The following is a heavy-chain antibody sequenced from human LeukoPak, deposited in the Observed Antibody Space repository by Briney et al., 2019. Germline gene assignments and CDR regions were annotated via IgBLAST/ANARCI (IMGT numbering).Heavy chain of an antibody. CDR3: ARDEGSSYPFDY. J-gene: IGHJ4*02. CDR2: IYYSGST. D-gene: IGHD2-2*01. CDR1: GGSISSSSYY. Sequence: SESLSLTCTVSGGSISSSSYYWGWIRQPPGKGLEWIGSIYYSGSTYYNPSLKSRVTISVDTSKNQFSLNLSSVTAADTAVYFCARDEGSSYPFDYWGQGTLVTVSS. V-gene: IGHV4-39*07.